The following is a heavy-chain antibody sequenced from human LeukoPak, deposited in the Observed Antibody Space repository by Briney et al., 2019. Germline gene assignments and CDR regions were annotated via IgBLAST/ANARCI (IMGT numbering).Heavy chain of an antibody. J-gene: IGHJ6*02. CDR1: GFTFSSYA. CDR3: AKPMVRGVIKYCYYGMDV. D-gene: IGHD3-10*01. V-gene: IGHV3-23*01. CDR2: ISGSGGST. Sequence: GGSLRLSCAASGFTFSSYAMSWVRQAPGKGLEWVSAISGSGGSTYYADSVKGRFTISRDNSKNTLYLQMNSLRAEDTAVYYCAKPMVRGVIKYCYYGMDVWGQGTTVTVSS.